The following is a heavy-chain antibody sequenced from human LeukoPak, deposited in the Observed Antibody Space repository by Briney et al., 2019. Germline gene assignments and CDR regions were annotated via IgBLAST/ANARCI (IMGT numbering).Heavy chain of an antibody. CDR2: IYYTGST. CDR1: GGSISSSSYY. V-gene: IGHV4-61*05. D-gene: IGHD3-10*01. CDR3: ARDLYYYGSGSYHYFDY. J-gene: IGHJ4*02. Sequence: SETLSLTCTVSGGSISSSSYYWGWIRQPPGKGLEWIGYIYYTGSTNYNPSLKSRVTISVDTSKNQFSLKLSSVTAADTAVYYCARDLYYYGSGSYHYFDYWGQGTLVTVSS.